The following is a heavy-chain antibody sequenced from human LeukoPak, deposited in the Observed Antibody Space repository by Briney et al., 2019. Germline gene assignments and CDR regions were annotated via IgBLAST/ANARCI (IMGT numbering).Heavy chain of an antibody. Sequence: GGSLRLSCAASGFTFSDYYMSWIRQAPGKGLEWVSYISSSGSTIYYADSVKGRFTVSRDNAKNSLYLQMNSLRAEDTAVYYCARILYDFWSGYYPFDYWGQGTLVTVSS. CDR1: GFTFSDYY. CDR3: ARILYDFWSGYYPFDY. CDR2: ISSSGSTI. D-gene: IGHD3-3*01. V-gene: IGHV3-11*04. J-gene: IGHJ4*02.